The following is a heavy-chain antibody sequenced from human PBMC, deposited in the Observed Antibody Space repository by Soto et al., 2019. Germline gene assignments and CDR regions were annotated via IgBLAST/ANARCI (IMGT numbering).Heavy chain of an antibody. J-gene: IGHJ4*02. D-gene: IGHD3-3*01. Sequence: QVQLQVSGPGLVKPSGTLSLTCAVSGDAMSNTNWWSWVRLPPGKGLEWIGETYHSASTNYNPSFKSRVTISVDTSKNHFSLTLTSVTAADTAVYYCAKRTLRRLRFVETHWGQGTLVTVSS. CDR3: AKRTLRRLRFVETH. V-gene: IGHV4-4*02. CDR2: TYHSAST. CDR1: GDAMSNTNW.